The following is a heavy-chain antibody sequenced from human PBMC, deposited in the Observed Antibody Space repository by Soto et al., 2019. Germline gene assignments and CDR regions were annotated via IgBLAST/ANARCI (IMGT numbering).Heavy chain of an antibody. Sequence: SQTLSLTCDISGDSVSSNSAGWNWIRQTPSRGLEWLGRTYYKSKWYYTYAASVKSRITVSPDTSKYQFSLQLTSVTPEDTAVYYCARGSWDDVSGHYYMDVWDKGTTVTVSS. CDR1: GDSVSSNSAG. D-gene: IGHD1-1*01. V-gene: IGHV6-1*01. J-gene: IGHJ6*03. CDR2: TYYKSKWYY. CDR3: ARGSWDDVSGHYYMDV.